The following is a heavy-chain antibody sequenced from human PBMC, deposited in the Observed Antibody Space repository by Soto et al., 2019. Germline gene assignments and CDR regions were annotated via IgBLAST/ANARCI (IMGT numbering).Heavy chain of an antibody. V-gene: IGHV3-23*01. D-gene: IGHD2-2*01. CDR1: GFTFSSYA. Sequence: GGSLRLSCAASGFTFSSYAMSWVRQAPWKGLEWVSAISGSGGSTYYADSVKGRFTISRDNSKNTLYLQMNSLRAEDTAVYYCAKGGYCISTSCYPYYYYYGMDVWGQGTTVTVSS. CDR2: ISGSGGST. CDR3: AKGGYCISTSCYPYYYYYGMDV. J-gene: IGHJ6*01.